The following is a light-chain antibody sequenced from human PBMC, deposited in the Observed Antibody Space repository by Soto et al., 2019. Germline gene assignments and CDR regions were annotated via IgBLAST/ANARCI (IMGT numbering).Light chain of an antibody. CDR2: GAS. Sequence: EIVMTQSPATLSVSPGEIATLSCRASQSVSSNLAWYQQKPGQAPRLLIYGASTRATGIPARFSGRGSGTEFTLTINSLPSEECAVYYCQHYKNLPYTFVQGTKLEI. CDR3: QHYKNLPYT. J-gene: IGKJ2*01. CDR1: QSVSSN. V-gene: IGKV3-15*01.